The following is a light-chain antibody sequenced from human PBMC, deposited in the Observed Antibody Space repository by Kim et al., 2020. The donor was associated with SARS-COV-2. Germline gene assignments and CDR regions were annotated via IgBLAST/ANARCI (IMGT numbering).Light chain of an antibody. CDR3: QAWDSSTAGV. CDR2: QDS. V-gene: IGLV3-1*01. J-gene: IGLJ2*01. Sequence: SPGQTASITCSGDNLGDKYACWYQQKPGQSPGLVIYQDSKRPSGIPERFSGSNSGNTATLTISGTQAMDEADYYCQAWDSSTAGVFGGGTQLTVL. CDR1: NLGDKY.